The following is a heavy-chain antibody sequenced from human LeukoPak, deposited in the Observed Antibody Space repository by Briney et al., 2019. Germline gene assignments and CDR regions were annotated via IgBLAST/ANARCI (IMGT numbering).Heavy chain of an antibody. CDR1: GYTLTELS. V-gene: IGHV1-24*01. D-gene: IGHD2-21*02. CDR2: FDPEDGET. J-gene: IGHJ4*02. Sequence: GASVKVSCKVSGYTLTELSMHWVRQAPGKGLEWMGGFDPEDGETIYAQKFQGRVTMTEDTSTGTAYMELSSLRSEDTAVYYCAKDGTKYCGGDCPFDYWGQGTLVTVSS. CDR3: AKDGTKYCGGDCPFDY.